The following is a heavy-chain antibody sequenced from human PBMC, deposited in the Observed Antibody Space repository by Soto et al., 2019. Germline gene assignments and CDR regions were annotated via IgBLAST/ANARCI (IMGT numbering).Heavy chain of an antibody. CDR3: TTSWIQLWSSYGMDV. V-gene: IGHV3-15*07. D-gene: IGHD5-18*01. Sequence: EVQLVESGGGLVKPGGSLRLSCAASGFTFSNAWMNWVRQAPGKGLEWVGRIKSKTDGGTTDYAAPVKGRFTISRDDSKNTLYLQMDSLKTEDTAVYYCTTSWIQLWSSYGMDVWGLGTTVTVSS. J-gene: IGHJ6*02. CDR2: IKSKTDGGTT. CDR1: GFTFSNAW.